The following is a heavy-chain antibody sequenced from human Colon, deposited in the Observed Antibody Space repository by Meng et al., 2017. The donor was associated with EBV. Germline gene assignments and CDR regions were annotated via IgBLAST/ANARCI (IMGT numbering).Heavy chain of an antibody. CDR2: IYYSGNT. D-gene: IGHD3-22*01. V-gene: IGHV4-31*11. Sequence: QVQVQESGPGLVKPSGXLSLTCVVLXASISSGNWWNWIRQPPGKGLEWIGYIYYSGNTYYNPSLKSRVTISVDTSKNQLSLKLSSMTAADTAVYYCARYVFDSSSLYSNWFDPWGQGTLVNVSS. CDR3: ARYVFDSSSLYSNWFDP. CDR1: XASISSGNW. J-gene: IGHJ5*02.